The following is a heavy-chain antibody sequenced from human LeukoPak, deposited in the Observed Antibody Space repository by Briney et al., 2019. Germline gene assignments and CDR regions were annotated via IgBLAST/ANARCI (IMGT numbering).Heavy chain of an antibody. J-gene: IGHJ4*02. V-gene: IGHV4-38-2*02. CDR2: IYHSGST. D-gene: IGHD6-13*01. Sequence: SETLSLTYTVSGYSISSGYYWGWIRQPPGKGLEWIGSIYHSGSTYYNPSLKSRVTISVDTSKNQFSLKLSSVTAADTAVYYCARRVAAAGDVFDYWGQGTLVTVSS. CDR3: ARRVAAAGDVFDY. CDR1: GYSISSGYY.